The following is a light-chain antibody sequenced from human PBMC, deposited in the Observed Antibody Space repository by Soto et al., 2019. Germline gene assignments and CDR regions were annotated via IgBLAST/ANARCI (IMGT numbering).Light chain of an antibody. CDR1: KGISSW. CDR3: QEANSFPLT. Sequence: IQMTQSPSSVSASVGDRVTITCLASKGISSWLAWYQQKPGKALTLLINAASSLQGGVPYRFSGSGSGTDFTRTISILPPEDVATYSCQEANSFPLTFGGGTKVEIK. CDR2: AAS. V-gene: IGKV1-12*01. J-gene: IGKJ4*01.